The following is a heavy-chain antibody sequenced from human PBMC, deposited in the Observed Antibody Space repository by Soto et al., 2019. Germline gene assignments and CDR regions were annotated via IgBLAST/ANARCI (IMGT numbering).Heavy chain of an antibody. D-gene: IGHD3-22*01. CDR3: ARSPTSQYYYDSSGYYPYFDY. CDR2: ISAYNGNT. Sequence: ASVKVSCKASGYTFTSYGISWVRQAPGQGLEWMGWISAYNGNTNYAQKLQGRVAMTTDTSTSTAYMELRSLRSDDTAVYYCARSPTSQYYYDSSGYYPYFDYWGQGTLVTVSS. CDR1: GYTFTSYG. V-gene: IGHV1-18*01. J-gene: IGHJ4*02.